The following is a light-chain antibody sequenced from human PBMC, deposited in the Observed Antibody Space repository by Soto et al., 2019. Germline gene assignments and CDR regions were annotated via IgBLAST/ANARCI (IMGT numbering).Light chain of an antibody. J-gene: IGLJ1*01. CDR2: EVS. CDR1: SSDVGGYNY. CDR3: SSYSSSSTLCV. Sequence: QSVLTQPASVSGSPGQSITISCTGTSSDVGGYNYVSWYQHHPGKAPKLIIYEVSNRPSGVSNRFSGSKSGNTASLTISGLQAEDEADYYCSSYSSSSTLCVFGTGTRSPS. V-gene: IGLV2-14*01.